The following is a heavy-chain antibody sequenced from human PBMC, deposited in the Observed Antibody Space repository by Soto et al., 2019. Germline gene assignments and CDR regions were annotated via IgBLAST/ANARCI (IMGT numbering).Heavy chain of an antibody. CDR3: ARLVGNSWLGH. Sequence: QVQLQQSGPGLVKPSQTLSLTCAISGDSVSSNDAVWNWIRQSPSRGLEWLGRTYYWSIWQPEDAVSVKGRMTINPDASKTQFSLQLNSVTPEDTAMYYCARLVGNSWLGHWGQGTLVTVSA. CDR2: TYYWSIWQP. J-gene: IGHJ5*02. V-gene: IGHV6-1*01. CDR1: GDSVSSNDAV. D-gene: IGHD6-6*01.